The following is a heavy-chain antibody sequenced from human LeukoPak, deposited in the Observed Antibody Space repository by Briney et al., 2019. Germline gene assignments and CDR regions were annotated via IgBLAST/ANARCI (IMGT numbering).Heavy chain of an antibody. CDR3: ARSGGLQKFDY. V-gene: IGHV3-30-3*01. CDR1: EFTFSNYA. J-gene: IGHJ4*02. CDR2: ISYDGNTI. Sequence: PGGSLRLSCAASEFTFSNYALHWVRQAPGKGLQWVAVISYDGNTIHYADSVKGRFTISRDTSKNTLYLQMNSLRAEDTAVYYCARSGGLQKFDYWGQGTLVTVSS. D-gene: IGHD4-11*01.